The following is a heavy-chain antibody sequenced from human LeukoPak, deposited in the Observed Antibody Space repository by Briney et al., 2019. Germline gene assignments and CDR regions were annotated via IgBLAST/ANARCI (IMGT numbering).Heavy chain of an antibody. CDR2: IKSKTDGGTT. Sequence: GGSLRLSCAASGFTFSSAWMSWVRQAPGKGLEWVGRIKSKTDGGTTDYAAPVKGRFTISRDDSKNTLYLQMNSLKTEDTAVYYCTTDRYCGGDCQSDYWGQGTLVTVSS. D-gene: IGHD2-21*02. CDR1: GFTFSSAW. CDR3: TTDRYCGGDCQSDY. V-gene: IGHV3-15*01. J-gene: IGHJ4*02.